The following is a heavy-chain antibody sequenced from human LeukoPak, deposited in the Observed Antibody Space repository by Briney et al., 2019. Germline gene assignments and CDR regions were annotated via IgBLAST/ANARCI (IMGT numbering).Heavy chain of an antibody. D-gene: IGHD5/OR15-5a*01. CDR1: GFTFSSYS. V-gene: IGHV3-48*04. J-gene: IGHJ6*03. Sequence: PGGSLRLSCAASGFTFSSYSMNWVRQAPGKGLEWVSYISSSSSTIYYADSVKGRFTISRDNAKNSLYLQMNSLRAEDTALYYCARVYELREEDYYYYYMDVWGKGTTVTVSS. CDR3: ARVYELREEDYYYYYMDV. CDR2: ISSSSSTI.